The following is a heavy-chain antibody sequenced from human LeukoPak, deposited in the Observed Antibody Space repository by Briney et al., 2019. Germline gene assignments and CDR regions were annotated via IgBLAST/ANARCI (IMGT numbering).Heavy chain of an antibody. J-gene: IGHJ4*02. V-gene: IGHV3-23*01. D-gene: IGHD1-1*01. Sequence: GGSLRLSCAASGFAFSPNWMQWVRQAPGKGLEWVSGISGSGGSTYYADSVKGRFTISRDNSKNTLYLQMNSLRAEDTALYYCAKGYWNPGYWGQGTLVTVSS. CDR2: ISGSGGST. CDR3: AKGYWNPGY. CDR1: GFAFSPNW.